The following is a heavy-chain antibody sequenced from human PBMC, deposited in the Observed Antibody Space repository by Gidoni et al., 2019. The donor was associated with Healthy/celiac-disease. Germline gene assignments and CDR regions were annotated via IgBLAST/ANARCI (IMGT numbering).Heavy chain of an antibody. CDR3: AKLSSYGDDHFDY. CDR2: ISGRGGSR. CDR1: GFTFSSYA. V-gene: IGHV3-23*01. Sequence: EVQLLASGGCLVQPGGSLRLSCAASGFTFSSYAMSWVRQAPGKGLEWVSAISGRGGSRYYADSVKGRFTISRDNSKNTLYLQMNSLRDEDTAVYYCAKLSSYGDDHFDYWGQGTLVTVSS. D-gene: IGHD4-17*01. J-gene: IGHJ4*02.